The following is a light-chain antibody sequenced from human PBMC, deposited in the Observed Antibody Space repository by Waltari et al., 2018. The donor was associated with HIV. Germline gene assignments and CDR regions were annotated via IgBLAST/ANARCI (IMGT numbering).Light chain of an antibody. Sequence: QSVLTQPPSVSAAPGQKVTISCSGSSSNIGNNFVSWYQQHPGTAPQLLIYENNYRPSGIPDRFAGSKSVTSATLDISGLQTGDEATYFCETWDSSLSVVVFGGGTKLTVL. CDR2: ENN. CDR1: SSNIGNNF. J-gene: IGLJ2*01. CDR3: ETWDSSLSVVV. V-gene: IGLV1-51*02.